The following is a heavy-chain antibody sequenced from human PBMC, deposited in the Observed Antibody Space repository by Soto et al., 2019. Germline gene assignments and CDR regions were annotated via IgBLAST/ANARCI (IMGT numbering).Heavy chain of an antibody. CDR1: GGSISSSSYY. CDR3: ARLKKTDWFDP. Sequence: PSETLSLTCTVSGGSISSSSYYWGWIRQPPGKGLEWIGSIYYSGSTYYNPSLKSRVTISVDTSKNQFSLKLSSVTAADTAVYYCARLKKTDWFDPWGQGTLVTVSS. CDR2: IYYSGST. J-gene: IGHJ5*02. V-gene: IGHV4-39*01.